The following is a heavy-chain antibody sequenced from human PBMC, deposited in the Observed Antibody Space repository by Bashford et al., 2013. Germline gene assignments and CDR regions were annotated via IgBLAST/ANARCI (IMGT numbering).Heavy chain of an antibody. D-gene: IGHD6-6*01. CDR2: FDPEDGET. CDR1: GYTLTELS. Sequence: VASVKVSCKVSGYTLTELSMHWVRQAPGKGLEWMGGFDPEDGETIYAQKFQGRVTMTEDTSTDTAYMELSSLRSEDTAVYYCATVRVFSSSGFTAFDIWGQGTMVTVSS. J-gene: IGHJ3*02. CDR3: ATVRVFSSSGFTAFDI. V-gene: IGHV1-24*01.